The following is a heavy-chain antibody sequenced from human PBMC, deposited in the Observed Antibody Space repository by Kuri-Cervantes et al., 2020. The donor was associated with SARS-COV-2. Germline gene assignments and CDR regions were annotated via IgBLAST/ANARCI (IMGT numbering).Heavy chain of an antibody. Sequence: SVNVTFKDSVFSFSSFSINWVRQAPGRGLEWMGRIIPTLGVTHYPPSLRGRATFTADKSTTTVYMELISLTSDDTAGHYCTRDTPEAGASATRWGQYFQHWGQGTLVTVSS. CDR1: VFSFSSFS. D-gene: IGHD2-15*01. CDR3: TRDTPEAGASATRWGQYFQH. CDR2: IIPTLGVT. V-gene: IGHV1-69*04. J-gene: IGHJ1*01.